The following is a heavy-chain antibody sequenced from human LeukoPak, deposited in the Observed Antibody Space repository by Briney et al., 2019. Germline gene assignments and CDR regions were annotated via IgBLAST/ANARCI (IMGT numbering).Heavy chain of an antibody. CDR3: ARLLAYGDYARSWFDP. Sequence: SETLSLTCTVSGGSISGDHWNWIRQPPGKGLEWIGYIYYSGNTNYNPSLKSRVTISVDTSKNQFSLKLNSVTAADTAVYYCARLLAYGDYARSWFDPWGQGTLVTVSS. D-gene: IGHD4-17*01. V-gene: IGHV4-59*08. CDR2: IYYSGNT. J-gene: IGHJ5*02. CDR1: GGSISGDH.